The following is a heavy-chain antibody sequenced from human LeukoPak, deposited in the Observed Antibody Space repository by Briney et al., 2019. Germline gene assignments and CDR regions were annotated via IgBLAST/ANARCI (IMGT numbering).Heavy chain of an antibody. CDR2: IYSGGSK. Sequence: GGSLRLSCAASGFTVSSSYMSWVRQAPGRGLEWVSVIYSGGSKYYAYSVNGRFTISRDNSKNKLYLQMNSLRAEDTAVYYCASQRGYSYGYYYYYMDVWGKGTTVTVSS. CDR3: ASQRGYSYGYYYYYMDV. J-gene: IGHJ6*03. V-gene: IGHV3-53*01. CDR1: GFTVSSSY. D-gene: IGHD5-18*01.